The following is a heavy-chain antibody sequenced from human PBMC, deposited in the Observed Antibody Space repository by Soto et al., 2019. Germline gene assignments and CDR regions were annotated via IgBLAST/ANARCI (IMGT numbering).Heavy chain of an antibody. Sequence: SETLSLTCAVSGDSISSDYYWCWVRQPPGKGLEWIGQIYHSGSTKYNPSLKSRVTISVDKSKNHFSLELTSVTAADTAVYYCARGFGYVWGRPWGQGTLVTVSS. J-gene: IGHJ5*02. CDR1: GDSISSDYY. CDR2: IYHSGST. CDR3: ARGFGYVWGRP. D-gene: IGHD3-16*01. V-gene: IGHV4-4*02.